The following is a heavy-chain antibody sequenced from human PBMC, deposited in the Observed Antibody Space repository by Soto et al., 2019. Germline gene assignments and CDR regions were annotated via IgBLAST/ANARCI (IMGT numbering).Heavy chain of an antibody. CDR2: IDWDDDK. J-gene: IGHJ6*02. CDR3: ARMGSGWGMDV. D-gene: IGHD6-19*01. Sequence: GSGPTLVNPTQTLTLTCTFSGFSLSTSGMRVTWIRQPPGKALEWLARIDWDDDKFYSTSLKTRLTISKDTSKNQVVLTMTNMDPVDTATYYCARMGSGWGMDVWGQGTTVTVS. CDR1: GFSLSTSGMR. V-gene: IGHV2-70*04.